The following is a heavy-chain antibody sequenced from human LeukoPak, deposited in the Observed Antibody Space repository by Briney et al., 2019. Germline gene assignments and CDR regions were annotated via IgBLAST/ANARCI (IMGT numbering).Heavy chain of an antibody. CDR2: VSASGGTT. D-gene: IGHD2-2*01. CDR1: GVTFISYA. J-gene: IGHJ5*02. Sequence: GGSLRRSCTASGVTFISYAISWLRQAPVKGLKWVSPVSASGGTTYYADSVKGRFTISRDNSKNTLHLQMNSLRAEDTAVYHCAKEPREYCSSSSCPNWLDPWGQGTLVTVSS. CDR3: AKEPREYCSSSSCPNWLDP. V-gene: IGHV3-23*01.